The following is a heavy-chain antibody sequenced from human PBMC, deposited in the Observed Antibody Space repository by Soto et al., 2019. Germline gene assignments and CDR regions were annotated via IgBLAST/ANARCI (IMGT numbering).Heavy chain of an antibody. V-gene: IGHV3-30*04. CDR3: ARDQCFGGGRSCYDFDF. J-gene: IGHJ4*02. D-gene: IGHD2-15*01. Sequence: QVQLVESGGGVVQPGRSLRLSCAASGFTFTTYAIPWVRQAPGKGLEWVAVISNDGRAKYYADSVKGRFTISRDNSKNTLYLQMNSLRSDDTAVYYCARDQCFGGGRSCYDFDFWGQGTLVTVSS. CDR2: ISNDGRAK. CDR1: GFTFTTYA.